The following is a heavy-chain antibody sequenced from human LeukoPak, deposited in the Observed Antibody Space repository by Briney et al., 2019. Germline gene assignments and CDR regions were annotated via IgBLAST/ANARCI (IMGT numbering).Heavy chain of an antibody. CDR2: SNRSGST. J-gene: IGHJ4*02. CDR3: ARVGSSGYLDY. Sequence: SETLSLTCAVYGGSLSGYYWSWIRQAPGKGLEWIGEINHKGLEWIGESNRSGSTNYNPSLKSRVTISGDTSKNWLSLRLTSVTAADTAVYYCARVGSSGYLDYWGQGTLVTVSS. D-gene: IGHD3-22*01. V-gene: IGHV4-34*01. CDR1: GGSLSGYY.